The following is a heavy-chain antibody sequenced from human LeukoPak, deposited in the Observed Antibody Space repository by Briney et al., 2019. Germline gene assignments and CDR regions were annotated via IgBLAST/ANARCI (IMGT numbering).Heavy chain of an antibody. CDR1: GFTFSSYA. J-gene: IGHJ4*02. CDR3: AREISGSYYDYFDY. V-gene: IGHV3-64*01. CDR2: ISSNGGST. Sequence: PGGSLRLSCAASGFTFSSYAMHWVRQAPGKGLEYFSAISSNGGSTYYANSMNGRFTISRDNSKNTLYLKMGSLRAEDMAVYYCAREISGSYYDYFDYWGQGTLVTVSS. D-gene: IGHD1-26*01.